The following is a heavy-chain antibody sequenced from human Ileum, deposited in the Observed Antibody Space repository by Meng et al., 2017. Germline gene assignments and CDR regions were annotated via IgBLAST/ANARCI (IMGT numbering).Heavy chain of an antibody. CDR3: TRLYSAG. CDR2: IRSKANNYAT. CDR1: GFSFSDSS. D-gene: IGHD6-13*01. Sequence: EVQLVESGGGLVKPGGALKLSCASSGFSFSDSSMQWVRQVSGKGLEWVGHIRSKANNYATAYAASVKGRFTISRDESKNTAYLQMSSLKTEDTAVYYCTRLYSAGWGQGTLVTVSS. V-gene: IGHV3-73*02. J-gene: IGHJ4*02.